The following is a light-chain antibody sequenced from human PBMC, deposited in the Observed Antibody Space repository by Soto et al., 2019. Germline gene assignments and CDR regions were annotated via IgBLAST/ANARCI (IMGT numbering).Light chain of an antibody. Sequence: EIVLTQSPATLSLSPGERATLSCRASQSVSSYLAWYQQKPGQAPRLLIYDASNRATGIPARFSGSGSGTYFTLTISSLEPEDFAVYYCQQRSNWPPTCGPGTKVDIK. CDR1: QSVSSY. J-gene: IGKJ3*01. CDR2: DAS. V-gene: IGKV3-11*01. CDR3: QQRSNWPPT.